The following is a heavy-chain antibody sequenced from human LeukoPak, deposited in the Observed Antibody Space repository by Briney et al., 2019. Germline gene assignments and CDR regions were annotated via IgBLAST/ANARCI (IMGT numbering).Heavy chain of an antibody. D-gene: IGHD3-10*01. CDR3: ARVDGSEAEDY. CDR2: INHSGST. CDR1: GGSFSGYY. V-gene: IGHV4-34*01. Sequence: PSETLSLTCAVYGGSFSGYYWSWIRQPPGKGLEWIGEINHSGSTNYNPSLKSRVTISVDTSKNQFSLKLSSVTAADTAVYYCARVDGSEAEDYWGQGTLVTVSS. J-gene: IGHJ4*02.